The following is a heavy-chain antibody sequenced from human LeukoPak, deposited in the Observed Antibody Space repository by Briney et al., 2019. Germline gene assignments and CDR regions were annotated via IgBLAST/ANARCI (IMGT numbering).Heavy chain of an antibody. CDR2: INHSGST. CDR1: GGSFSGYY. CDR3: ARGAPEGNWFDP. Sequence: PSETLSLTCAVYGGSFSGYYWSWIRQPPGKGLEWIGEINHSGSTNYNPSLKSRVTISVDTSKNQFSLKLSSVTAADTAVYYCARGAPEGNWFDPWGQGTLVTVSS. J-gene: IGHJ5*02. D-gene: IGHD1-14*01. V-gene: IGHV4-34*01.